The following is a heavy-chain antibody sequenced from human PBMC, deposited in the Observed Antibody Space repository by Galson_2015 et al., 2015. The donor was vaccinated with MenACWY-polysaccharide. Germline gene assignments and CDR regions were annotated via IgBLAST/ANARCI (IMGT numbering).Heavy chain of an antibody. CDR1: GDSITSGGYF. Sequence: TLSLTCTVSGDSITSGGYFWSWIRQQPGEGLEWIASISYDGGTYYNPSLKSRVTISVDTPKNQFSLKLNSVTAADTAVYYCARGGRAVSNRNWFDPWGQGTLVTVSS. D-gene: IGHD3-16*01. CDR2: ISYDGGT. V-gene: IGHV4-31*03. CDR3: ARGGRAVSNRNWFDP. J-gene: IGHJ5*02.